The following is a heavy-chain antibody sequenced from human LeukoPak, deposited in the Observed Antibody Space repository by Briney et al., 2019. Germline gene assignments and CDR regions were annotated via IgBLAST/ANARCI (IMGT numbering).Heavy chain of an antibody. CDR1: GYTFTGYY. CDR2: INPNSGGT. Sequence: ASVKVSCKASGYTFTGYYMHWVRQAPGQGLEWMGWINPNSGGTNYAQKFQGRVTMTRDTSISTAYMELSRLRSDDTAVYYCARVTERYCSSTSCLDFDYWGQGTLVTVSS. CDR3: ARVTERYCSSTSCLDFDY. D-gene: IGHD2-2*01. J-gene: IGHJ4*02. V-gene: IGHV1-2*02.